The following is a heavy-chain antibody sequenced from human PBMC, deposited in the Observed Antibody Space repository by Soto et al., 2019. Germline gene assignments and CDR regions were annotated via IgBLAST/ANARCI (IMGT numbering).Heavy chain of an antibody. D-gene: IGHD4-17*01. CDR3: ARLNYGDFQLYYFDY. J-gene: IGHJ4*02. CDR2: IYYSGST. CDR1: GGSISSYY. Sequence: PSETLSLTCTVSGGSISSYYWSWIRQPPGKGLEWIGNIYYSGSTNYNPSLKSRVTISLDTSKNQFSLKLSSVTAADTAVYYCARLNYGDFQLYYFDYWGQGTLVTSPQ. V-gene: IGHV4-59*08.